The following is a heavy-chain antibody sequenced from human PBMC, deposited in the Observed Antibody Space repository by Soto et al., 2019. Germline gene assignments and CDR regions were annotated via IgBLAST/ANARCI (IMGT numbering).Heavy chain of an antibody. CDR3: ATSYSSSWPFASFDP. CDR1: GFTFRSYA. D-gene: IGHD6-13*01. Sequence: EVQLLESGGGLLQPGGSLRLSCAASGFTFRSYALSWVRRAPGTGLEWVSAISGSGGSTYYADSVKGRFTISRDNSKNTLYLQMNSLRADDTAVYYGATSYSSSWPFASFDPLGQGTLGTVSS. J-gene: IGHJ5*02. CDR2: ISGSGGST. V-gene: IGHV3-23*01.